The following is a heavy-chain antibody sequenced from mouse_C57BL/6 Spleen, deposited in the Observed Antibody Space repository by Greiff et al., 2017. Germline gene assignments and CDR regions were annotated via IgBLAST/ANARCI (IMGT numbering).Heavy chain of an antibody. CDR1: GFTFSSYG. CDR2: ISSGGSYT. Sequence: VQLKESGGDLVKPGGSLKLSCAASGFTFSSYGMSWVRQTPDKRLEWVATISSGGSYTYYPDSVKGRFTISRDNAKNTLYLQMSSLKSEDTAMYYCARDFFDYWGQGTTLTVSS. CDR3: ARDFFDY. V-gene: IGHV5-6*01. J-gene: IGHJ2*01.